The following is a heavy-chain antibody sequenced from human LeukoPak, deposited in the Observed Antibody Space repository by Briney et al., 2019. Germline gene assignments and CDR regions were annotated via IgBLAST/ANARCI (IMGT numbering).Heavy chain of an antibody. J-gene: IGHJ4*02. CDR3: ARHRRYSSSWFPLDFDY. D-gene: IGHD6-13*01. CDR2: IYTSGST. Sequence: SETLSLICTVSGGSISSYYWSWIRQPAGKGLEWIGRIYTSGSTNYNPSLKSRVTMSVDTSKNQFSLKLSSVTAADTAVYYCARHRRYSSSWFPLDFDYWGQGTLVTVSS. V-gene: IGHV4-4*07. CDR1: GGSISSYY.